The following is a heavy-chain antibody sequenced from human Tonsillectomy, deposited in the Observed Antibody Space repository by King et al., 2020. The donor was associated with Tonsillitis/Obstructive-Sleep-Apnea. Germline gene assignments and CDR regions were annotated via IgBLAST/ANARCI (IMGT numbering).Heavy chain of an antibody. CDR2: ISSSGGNT. J-gene: IGHJ6*03. CDR3: AKNYYDSSGPRYFYYYMDV. V-gene: IGHV3-23*04. Sequence: VQLVESGGGLVQPGGSLRLSCAASGFTFNTYAMSWVRQAPGKGLEWVSAISSSGGNTYYADSVKGRFTISRDNSKNTLYLQMNSLRAEDTAVYYCAKNYYDSSGPRYFYYYMDVWGRGTTVTVSS. D-gene: IGHD3-22*01. CDR1: GFTFNTYA.